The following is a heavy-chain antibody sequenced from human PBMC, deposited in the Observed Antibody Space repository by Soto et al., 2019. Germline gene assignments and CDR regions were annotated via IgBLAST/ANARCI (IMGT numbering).Heavy chain of an antibody. Sequence: VQLLESGGGLVQPGGSLRLSCAASGFTFSIYAMSWVRQAPGKGLEWVSTISGSGGSTNYADSVKGRFTISRDNSQNTLFLQMNSLRAEDTAVYYCAKTYCTGGSCRYDYWGQGPLVTVSS. CDR1: GFTFSIYA. D-gene: IGHD2-15*01. CDR2: ISGSGGST. J-gene: IGHJ4*02. CDR3: AKTYCTGGSCRYDY. V-gene: IGHV3-23*01.